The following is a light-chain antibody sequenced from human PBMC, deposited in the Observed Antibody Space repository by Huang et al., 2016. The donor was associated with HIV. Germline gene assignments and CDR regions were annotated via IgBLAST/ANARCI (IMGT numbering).Light chain of an antibody. J-gene: IGKJ1*01. V-gene: IGKV3-20*01. CDR1: QSLSCRS. Sequence: EIVLTQSPGTLSLSPGERGTLSCRASQSLSCRSLAWYQQRPGQAPRLLIYDASNRATGIPDRFSGSGSGTDFTLTITRLEPEDFAVYYCHHYGTSPRTFGQGTKVEIK. CDR3: HHYGTSPRT. CDR2: DAS.